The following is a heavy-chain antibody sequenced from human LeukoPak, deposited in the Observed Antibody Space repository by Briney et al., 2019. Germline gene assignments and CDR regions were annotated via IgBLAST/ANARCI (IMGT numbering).Heavy chain of an antibody. Sequence: GASVTVSCTASGYTFTGYYMHWVRQAPGQGLEWMGRINPNSGGTNYAQKFQGRVTMTRDTSISTAYMELSRLRSDDTAVYYCARGLEATGDWFDPWGQGTLVTVSS. CDR3: ARGLEATGDWFDP. CDR1: GYTFTGYY. V-gene: IGHV1-2*06. D-gene: IGHD3-3*01. J-gene: IGHJ5*02. CDR2: INPNSGGT.